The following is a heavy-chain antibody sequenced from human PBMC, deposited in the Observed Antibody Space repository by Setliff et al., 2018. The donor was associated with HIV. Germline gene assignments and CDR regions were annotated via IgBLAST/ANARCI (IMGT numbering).Heavy chain of an antibody. V-gene: IGHV4-59*08. CDR3: ARGFGSSWGGNYYYYYMDV. CDR1: GGSISGYY. CDR2: IYYSGST. J-gene: IGHJ6*03. D-gene: IGHD6-13*01. Sequence: SETLSLTCNVSGGSISGYYWSWIRQSPGKGLEWIGYIYYSGSTNYNPSLKSRVTISVDMSNNQFSLKVTSVTAADTAVYYCARGFGSSWGGNYYYYYMDVWGKGTTVTSP.